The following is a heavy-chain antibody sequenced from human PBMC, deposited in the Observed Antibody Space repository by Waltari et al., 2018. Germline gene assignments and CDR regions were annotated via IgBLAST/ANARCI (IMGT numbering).Heavy chain of an antibody. J-gene: IGHJ4*02. D-gene: IGHD4-17*01. CDR2: NHPSGGSR. Sequence: QVQLVQSGAEVKKPGASVKVSCKASGYTFTSYYMHWVRQAPGQGLEWMGINHPSGGSRSYAQKFQGRVTMTRDTSTSTVYMELSSLRSEDTAVYYCARDADYGDHTDYWGQGTLVTVSS. V-gene: IGHV1-46*01. CDR1: GYTFTSYY. CDR3: ARDADYGDHTDY.